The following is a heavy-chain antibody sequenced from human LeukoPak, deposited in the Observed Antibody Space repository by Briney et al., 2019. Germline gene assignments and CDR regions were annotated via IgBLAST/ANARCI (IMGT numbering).Heavy chain of an antibody. CDR2: IYSGGST. V-gene: IGHV3-66*01. CDR1: GFTVSSNY. J-gene: IGHJ4*02. CDR3: ARDRNWNYLGLFDY. Sequence: GGSLRLSCAASGFTVSSNYMSWVRQAPGKGLEWVAVIYSGGSTYYADSVKGRFTISRDNSKNTLYLQMNSLRAEDTAVYYCARDRNWNYLGLFDYWGQGTLVTVSS. D-gene: IGHD1-7*01.